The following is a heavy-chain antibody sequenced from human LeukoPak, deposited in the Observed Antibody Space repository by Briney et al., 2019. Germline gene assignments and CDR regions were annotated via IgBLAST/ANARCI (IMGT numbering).Heavy chain of an antibody. J-gene: IGHJ5*02. CDR3: ATSSSVTHTRDP. Sequence: GASVKVSCKASGYIFTSHGLSWVRQAPGQGLEWMGWINPHSGATNYAQRFQGRVSMDASIDTAYMELSRLTSDDTAVYYCATSSSVTHTRDPWGQGTLVTVSS. CDR2: INPHSGAT. V-gene: IGHV1-2*02. CDR1: GYIFTSHG. D-gene: IGHD5/OR15-5a*01.